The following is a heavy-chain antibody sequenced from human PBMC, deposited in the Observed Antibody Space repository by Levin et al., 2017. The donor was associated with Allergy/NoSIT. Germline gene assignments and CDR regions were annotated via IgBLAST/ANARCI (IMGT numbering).Heavy chain of an antibody. CDR3: AFQVGVFDY. V-gene: IGHV4-34*01. Sequence: SQTLSLTCAVYGGSFSGYYWSWIRQPPGKGLEWIGEINHSGSTNYNPSLKSRVTISVDTSKNQFSLKLSSVTAADTAVYYCAFQVGVFDYWGQGTLVTVSS. CDR2: INHSGST. D-gene: IGHD3-10*01. CDR1: GGSFSGYY. J-gene: IGHJ4*02.